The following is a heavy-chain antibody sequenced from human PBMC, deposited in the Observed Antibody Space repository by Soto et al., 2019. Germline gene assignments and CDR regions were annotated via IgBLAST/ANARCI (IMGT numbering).Heavy chain of an antibody. CDR2: ISWNSATL. V-gene: IGHV3-9*01. D-gene: IGHD1-26*01. Sequence: SLRLSSGSSGFAFENFAINWVRQVSGKGLEWVSGISWNSATLAYADSVKGRFIVSRDNSNVTLYLQMDSLRVEDTAIYYCTTHEEGAPWAGGFDSWGQGTLVTVSS. CDR1: GFAFENFA. CDR3: TTHEEGAPWAGGFDS. J-gene: IGHJ5*01.